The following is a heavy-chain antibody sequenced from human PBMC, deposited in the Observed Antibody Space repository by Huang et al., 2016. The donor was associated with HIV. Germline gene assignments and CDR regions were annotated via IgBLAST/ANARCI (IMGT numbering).Heavy chain of an antibody. CDR3: ARAVAEGHLDF. V-gene: IGHV1-18*01. CDR2: VITYSANT. J-gene: IGHJ4*02. D-gene: IGHD2-15*01. CDR1: SYIFTNYG. Sequence: QVQLVQSGAEVKKPGASVWVSCKASSYIFTNYGITWLRQAPGRGLEWMGWVITYSANTKFEQKFQGRVSMTTDTSTNTAYLELRSLRSDDTAVYFCARAVAEGHLDFWGQGTLVTVSS.